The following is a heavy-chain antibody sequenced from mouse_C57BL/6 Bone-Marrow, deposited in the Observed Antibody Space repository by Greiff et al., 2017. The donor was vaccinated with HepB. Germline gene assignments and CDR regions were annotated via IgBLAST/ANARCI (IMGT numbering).Heavy chain of an antibody. V-gene: IGHV1-15*01. CDR3: TTGVVAPFAY. J-gene: IGHJ3*01. Sequence: QVQLQQSGAELVRPGASVTLSCKASGYTFTDYEMHWVKQTPVHGLEWIGAIDPETGGTAYNQKFKGKAILTADKSSSTAYMELRSLTSEDSAVYYCTTGVVAPFAYWGQGTLVTVSA. CDR2: IDPETGGT. D-gene: IGHD1-1*01. CDR1: GYTFTDYE.